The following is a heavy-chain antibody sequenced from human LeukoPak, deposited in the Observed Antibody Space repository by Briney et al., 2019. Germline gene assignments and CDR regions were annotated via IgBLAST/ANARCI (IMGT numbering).Heavy chain of an antibody. Sequence: SETLSLTCAVSGDSMRKWCWSWIRQPAGKGLEWIGRIFATGDTNYNPSLKSRVAMSVDTSKNYFSLNLTSVTAADTAVYYCARHGFDTGNFQAHFDYWGQGILVTVSS. CDR2: IFATGDT. J-gene: IGHJ4*02. CDR3: ARHGFDTGNFQAHFDY. D-gene: IGHD3-9*01. CDR1: GDSMRKWC. V-gene: IGHV4-4*07.